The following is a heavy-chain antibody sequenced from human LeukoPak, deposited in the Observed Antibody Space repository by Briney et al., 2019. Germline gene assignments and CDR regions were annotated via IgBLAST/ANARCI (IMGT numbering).Heavy chain of an antibody. Sequence: PSETLSLTCAVYGGSFSGYYWSWIRLPPGKGLEWIGEINHSGSTNYNPSLKSRVTISVDTSKNQFSLKLSSVTAADTAVYYCAREASGWAQFDYWGQGTLVTVSS. J-gene: IGHJ4*02. CDR3: AREASGWAQFDY. CDR2: INHSGST. V-gene: IGHV4-34*01. D-gene: IGHD6-19*01. CDR1: GGSFSGYY.